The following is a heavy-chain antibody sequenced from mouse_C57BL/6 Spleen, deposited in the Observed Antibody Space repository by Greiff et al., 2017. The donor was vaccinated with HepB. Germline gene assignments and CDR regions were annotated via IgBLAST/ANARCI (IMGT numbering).Heavy chain of an antibody. J-gene: IGHJ3*01. Sequence: VKLMESGAELVKPGASVKMSCKASGYTFTSYWITWVKQRPGQGLEWIGDIYPGSGSTNYNEKFKSKATLTVDTSSSTAYMQLSSLTSEDSAVYYCARGGNWFAYWGQGTLVTVSA. CDR3: ARGGNWFAY. CDR1: GYTFTSYW. CDR2: IYPGSGST. V-gene: IGHV1-55*01. D-gene: IGHD2-1*01.